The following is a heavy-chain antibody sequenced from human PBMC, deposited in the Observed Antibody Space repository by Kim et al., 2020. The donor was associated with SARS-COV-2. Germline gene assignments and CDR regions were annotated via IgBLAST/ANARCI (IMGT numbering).Heavy chain of an antibody. V-gene: IGHV5-51*01. Sequence: RYSPSFQGQVTISADKSISTAYLQWSSLKASDTAMYYCARHYEDKGDFDYWGQGTLVTVSS. D-gene: IGHD3-3*01. J-gene: IGHJ4*02. CDR3: ARHYEDKGDFDY.